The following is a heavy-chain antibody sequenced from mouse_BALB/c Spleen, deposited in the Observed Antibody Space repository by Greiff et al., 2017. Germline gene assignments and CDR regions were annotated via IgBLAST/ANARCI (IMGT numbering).Heavy chain of an antibody. D-gene: IGHD2-14*01. CDR1: GFAFSSYD. J-gene: IGHJ4*01. V-gene: IGHV5-12-1*01. Sequence: EVHLVESGGGLVKPGGSLKLSCAASGFAFSSYDMSWVRQTPEKRLEWVAYISSGGGSTYYPDTVKGRFTISRDNAKNTLYLQMSSLKSEDTAMYYCARQARYRYLYYAMDYWGQGTSVTVSS. CDR2: ISSGGGST. CDR3: ARQARYRYLYYAMDY.